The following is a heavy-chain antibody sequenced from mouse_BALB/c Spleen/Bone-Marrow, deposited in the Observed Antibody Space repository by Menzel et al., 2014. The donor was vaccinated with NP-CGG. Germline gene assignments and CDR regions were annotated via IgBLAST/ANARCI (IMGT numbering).Heavy chain of an antibody. V-gene: IGHV2-9*02. D-gene: IGHD2-4*01. CDR1: GFSLISYG. CDR3: ARDLYYDYDVGAMDY. CDR2: IWPGGST. Sequence: VKLMESGPGLEESSQSLSISCTVSGFSLISYGVHWIRQRPGKGLEWLGVIWPGGSTNYNSALMSRLSISKDNSKSQAFLKMNSLQSDDTAMYYCARDLYYDYDVGAMDYWGQGTSVTVSS. J-gene: IGHJ4*01.